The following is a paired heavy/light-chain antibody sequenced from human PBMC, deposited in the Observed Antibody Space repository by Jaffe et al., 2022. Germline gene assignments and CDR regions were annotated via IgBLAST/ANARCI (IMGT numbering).Light chain of an antibody. CDR2: GAS. Sequence: EIVLTQSPGTLSLSPGERATLSCRASQSVSSSYLAWYQQKPGQAPRLLIYGASSRATGIPDRFSGSGSGTDFTLTISRLEPEDFAVYYCQQYGSSPGITFGPGTKVDIK. CDR3: QQYGSSPGIT. J-gene: IGKJ3*01. CDR1: QSVSSSY. V-gene: IGKV3-20*01.
Heavy chain of an antibody. Sequence: EVQLVESGGGLVKPGGSLRLSCAASGFTFSNAWMSWVRQAPGKGLEWVGRIKSKTDGGTTDYAAPVKGRFTISRDDSKNTLYLQMNSLKTEDTAVYYCTTTFWGPPPNDYGDYVPGYFQHWGQGTLVTVSS. CDR1: GFTFSNAW. CDR2: IKSKTDGGTT. J-gene: IGHJ1*01. CDR3: TTTFWGPPPNDYGDYVPGYFQH. V-gene: IGHV3-15*01. D-gene: IGHD4-17*01.